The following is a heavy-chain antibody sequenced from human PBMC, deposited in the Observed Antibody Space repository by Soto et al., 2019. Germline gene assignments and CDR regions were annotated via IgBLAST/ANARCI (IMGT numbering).Heavy chain of an antibody. D-gene: IGHD3-22*01. V-gene: IGHV3-64D*06. Sequence: GGSLRLSCSASGFTFSSYAMHWFRQSPGKGLEYVSAISSNGGSTYYADSVKGRFTISRDNSKNTLYLQMSSLRAEDTAVYYCVKGSDSSGYYSRFQYLGQGTLVNVSS. J-gene: IGHJ4*02. CDR3: VKGSDSSGYYSRFQY. CDR2: ISSNGGST. CDR1: GFTFSSYA.